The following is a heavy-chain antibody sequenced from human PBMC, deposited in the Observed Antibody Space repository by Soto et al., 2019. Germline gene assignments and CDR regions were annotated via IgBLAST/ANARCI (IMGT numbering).Heavy chain of an antibody. Sequence: SETLSLTCTVSGGSMSSYYCTWIRQPAGKGLEWIGRVYSSGGTHYNPSLKSRVTISLDTSKNQFSLRLLSVTDADTAVYYCARGQRFSDWFDPWGQGTLVTVSS. CDR1: GGSMSSYY. CDR3: ARGQRFSDWFDP. CDR2: VYSSGGT. V-gene: IGHV4-4*07. J-gene: IGHJ5*02. D-gene: IGHD3-3*01.